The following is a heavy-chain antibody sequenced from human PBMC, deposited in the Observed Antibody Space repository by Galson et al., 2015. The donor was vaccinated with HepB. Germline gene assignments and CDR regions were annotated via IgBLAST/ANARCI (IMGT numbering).Heavy chain of an antibody. CDR2: INPDGTNV. V-gene: IGHV3-74*01. CDR3: LHDSDGPDY. Sequence: SLRLSCAASGFTFGIYWMHWVRQPPGGGPVWVSRINPDGTNVRYADSVKGRFTISRDNAKNTLYLQMNSLRDEDTAVYYCLHDSDGPDYWGQGTMVTVSS. CDR1: GFTFGIYW. J-gene: IGHJ4*02. D-gene: IGHD3-22*01.